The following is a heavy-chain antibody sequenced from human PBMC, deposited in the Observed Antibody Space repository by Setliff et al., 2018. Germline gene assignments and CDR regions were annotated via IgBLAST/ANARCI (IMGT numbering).Heavy chain of an antibody. CDR3: ARSPGWIPWFDS. J-gene: IGHJ5*01. V-gene: IGHV3-23*01. CDR1: GFTFSSYA. Sequence: GGSLRLSCAASGFTFSSYAMTWVRQAPGKGLEWVSGISGYGSRTYYADSVKGRSTISRDNAKTSLYLQMDSLRVEDTAVYFCARSPGWIPWFDSWGQGTLVTVSS. D-gene: IGHD5-18*01. CDR2: ISGYGSRT.